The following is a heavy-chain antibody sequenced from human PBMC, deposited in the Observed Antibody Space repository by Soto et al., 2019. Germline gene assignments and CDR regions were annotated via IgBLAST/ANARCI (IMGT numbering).Heavy chain of an antibody. J-gene: IGHJ2*01. CDR3: AKRTVGWYFDL. CDR2: ISGSGGST. V-gene: IGHV3-23*01. Sequence: EVQLLESGGGLVQPGGSLRLSCAASGFTFSSYAMTWVGQAPGKGREWVSVISGSGGSTYYADAVKGRFTISRDNSKNTLYLQMNSLRAEDTAVYYCAKRTVGWYFDLWGRGTLVTVSS. D-gene: IGHD4-17*01. CDR1: GFTFSSYA.